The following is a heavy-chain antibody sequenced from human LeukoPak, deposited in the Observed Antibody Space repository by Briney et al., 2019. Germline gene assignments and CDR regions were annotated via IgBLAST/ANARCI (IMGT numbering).Heavy chain of an antibody. CDR1: GYTFTSYG. J-gene: IGHJ4*02. V-gene: IGHV1-18*01. Sequence: GASVKVSCKASGYTFTSYGISWVRQAPGQGLEWMGWISAYNGNTNYAQKLQGRVTMTRDTSISTAYMELSRLRSDDTAVYYCASIAAAGPCWGQGTLVTVSS. D-gene: IGHD6-13*01. CDR2: ISAYNGNT. CDR3: ASIAAAGPC.